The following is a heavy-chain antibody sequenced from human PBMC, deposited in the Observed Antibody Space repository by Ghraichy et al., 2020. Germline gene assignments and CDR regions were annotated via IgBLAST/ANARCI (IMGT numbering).Heavy chain of an antibody. CDR3: AREIGSTTCCNWFDP. Sequence: SSSSSYIYYADSVKGRFTISRDNAKNSLYLQMNSLRAEDTAVYYCAREIGSTTCCNWFDPWGQGTLVTV. J-gene: IGHJ5*02. CDR2: SSSSSYI. D-gene: IGHD2-2*01. V-gene: IGHV3-21*01.